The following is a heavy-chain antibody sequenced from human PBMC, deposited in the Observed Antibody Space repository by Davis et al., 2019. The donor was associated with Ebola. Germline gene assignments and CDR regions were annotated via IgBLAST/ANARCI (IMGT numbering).Heavy chain of an antibody. J-gene: IGHJ4*02. V-gene: IGHV5-51*01. D-gene: IGHD1-26*01. CDR2: IYPGDSDT. CDR1: GYSFTSYW. CDR3: ARRSATVGDY. Sequence: PGGSLRLSCKGSGYSFTSYWIGWVRQMPGKGLEWMGIIYPGDSDTRYSPSFQGQVTISADKSISTAYLQWSSLKASDTAMYYCARRSATVGDYWGQGTLVTVSS.